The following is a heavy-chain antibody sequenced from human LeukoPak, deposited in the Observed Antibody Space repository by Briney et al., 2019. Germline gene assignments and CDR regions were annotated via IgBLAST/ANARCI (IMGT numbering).Heavy chain of an antibody. CDR2: IYYSGTA. D-gene: IGHD4-17*01. J-gene: IGHJ4*02. V-gene: IGHV4-31*03. Sequence: SETLSLTCTVSGGSISSGGYYWSWVRQHPEKGLEWIGYIYYSGTAYYNPSLRSRVTMSVDTSKNQFSLKLDSVTAADTAVYYCARFSNDHGVKFDYWGQGTLVTVSS. CDR3: ARFSNDHGVKFDY. CDR1: GGSISSGGYY.